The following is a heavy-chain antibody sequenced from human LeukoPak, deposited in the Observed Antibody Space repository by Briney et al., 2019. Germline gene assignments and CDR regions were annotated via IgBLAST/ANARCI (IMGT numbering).Heavy chain of an antibody. CDR2: MSGSGGST. J-gene: IGHJ4*02. D-gene: IGHD3-16*02. V-gene: IGHV3-23*01. Sequence: PGGSLRLSCAASGLTFSSYAMSWVRQAPGKGLEWVSAMSGSGGSTYSADSVKGRFTISTDNSQNTLYLQMNSPRAEETAVYYCANGLDYVWGSYRPFDCWGQGTLVTVSS. CDR3: ANGLDYVWGSYRPFDC. CDR1: GLTFSSYA.